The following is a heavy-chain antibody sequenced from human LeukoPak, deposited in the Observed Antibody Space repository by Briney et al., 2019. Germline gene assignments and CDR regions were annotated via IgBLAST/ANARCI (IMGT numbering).Heavy chain of an antibody. CDR3: ARAPGYCSSTSCYSRSSLDY. CDR2: INHSGST. Sequence: PSETLSLTCAVYGGSFSGYYWSWIRQPPGKGLEWIGEINHSGSTNYNPCLKSRVTISVDTSKNQFSLKLSSVTAAETAVYYCARAPGYCSSTSCYSRSSLDYWGQGTLVTVSS. V-gene: IGHV4-34*01. CDR1: GGSFSGYY. J-gene: IGHJ4*02. D-gene: IGHD2-2*02.